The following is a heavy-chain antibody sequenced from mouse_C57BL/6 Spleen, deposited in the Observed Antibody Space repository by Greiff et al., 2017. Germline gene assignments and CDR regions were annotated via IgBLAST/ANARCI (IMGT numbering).Heavy chain of an antibody. Sequence: VKLMESGPGLVAPSQSLSITCTVSGFSLTSYGVDWVRQSPGKGLEWLGVIWGVGSTNYNSALKSRLSISKDNSKSQVFLKMNSLQTDDTAMYYCASENPVARFAYWGQGTLVTVSA. CDR2: IWGVGST. CDR1: GFSLTSYG. CDR3: ASENPVARFAY. J-gene: IGHJ3*01. D-gene: IGHD1-1*01. V-gene: IGHV2-6*01.